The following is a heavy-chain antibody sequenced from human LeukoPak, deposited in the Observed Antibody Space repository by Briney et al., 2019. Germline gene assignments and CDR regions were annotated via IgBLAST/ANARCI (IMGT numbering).Heavy chain of an antibody. V-gene: IGHV5-51*01. CDR3: ARLGARYSGYDIIGWFDP. CDR1: GYSFTSYW. Sequence: GESLKISCQGSGYSFTSYWIGWVRQMPGKGLEWMGIIYPGDSDTRYSPSFQGQVTISADKSISTAYLQWSSLKASDTAMYYCARLGARYSGYDIIGWFDPWGQGTLVTVSS. D-gene: IGHD5-12*01. J-gene: IGHJ5*02. CDR2: IYPGDSDT.